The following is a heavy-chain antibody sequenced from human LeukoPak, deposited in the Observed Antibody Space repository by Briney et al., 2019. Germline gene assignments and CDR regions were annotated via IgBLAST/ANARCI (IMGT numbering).Heavy chain of an antibody. J-gene: IGHJ6*02. CDR1: GYTYTGYY. CDR3: ARGYYYDSSGYYYGMDV. CDR2: INPNSGGT. V-gene: IGHV1-2*02. D-gene: IGHD3-22*01. Sequence: ASVKVSCKAPGYTYTGYYLHWVRQAPGQGLEWMGWINPNSGGTNYAQKFQGRVTMTRDTSISTAYMELSRLRSDDTAVYYCARGYYYDSSGYYYGMDVWGQGSTVTVSS.